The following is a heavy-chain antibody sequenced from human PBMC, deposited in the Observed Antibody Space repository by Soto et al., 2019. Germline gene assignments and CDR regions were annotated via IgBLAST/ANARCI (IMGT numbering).Heavy chain of an antibody. J-gene: IGHJ4*02. CDR3: ARDQAMAQFDY. V-gene: IGHV1-18*01. CDR2: INAYNGNT. D-gene: IGHD5-18*01. Sequence: QVQLVQSGAEVKKPGASVKVSCKASGYTFTSYGISWVRQAPGQGLEWMGWINAYNGNTKYAQKLQGRVTMTTNTATSTAYMELRSLRSDDSAVYYCARDQAMAQFDYWGQGTLVTVSS. CDR1: GYTFTSYG.